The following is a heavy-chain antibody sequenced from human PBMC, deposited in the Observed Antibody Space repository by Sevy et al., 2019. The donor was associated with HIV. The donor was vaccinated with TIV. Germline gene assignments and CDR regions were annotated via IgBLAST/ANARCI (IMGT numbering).Heavy chain of an antibody. V-gene: IGHV3-15*01. Sequence: GGSLRLSCAASGFSFSDAWLSWVRQVPGKGLEWVGRVRSKGDGGTAEYAAPVKGRFTIARDDSKNTMYVQMNNLKNEDTGVYYCNTEGVDWGQGTLVTVSS. CDR3: NTEGVD. CDR1: GFSFSDAW. J-gene: IGHJ4*02. CDR2: VRSKGDGGTA.